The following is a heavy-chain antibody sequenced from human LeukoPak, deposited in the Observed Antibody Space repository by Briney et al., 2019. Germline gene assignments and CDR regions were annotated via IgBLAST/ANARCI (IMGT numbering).Heavy chain of an antibody. J-gene: IGHJ6*03. V-gene: IGHV3-48*03. CDR3: AREVESGSYSFYYMDV. Sequence: GGSLRLSCAASGFTLSTYEMNWVRQAPGKGLEWVSYISSSGSTIYYADSVKARFTISRDNAKNTLYLQMNSLRAEDTAVYYCAREVESGSYSFYYMDVWGKGTTVTISS. D-gene: IGHD1-26*01. CDR2: ISSSGSTI. CDR1: GFTLSTYE.